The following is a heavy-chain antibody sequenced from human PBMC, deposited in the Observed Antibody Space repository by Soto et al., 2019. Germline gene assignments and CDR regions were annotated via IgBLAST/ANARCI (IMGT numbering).Heavy chain of an antibody. J-gene: IGHJ6*02. CDR3: ARVGVGGYVLHYYYYGMDV. CDR2: NTSGSSTI. CDR1: GFTFSTYN. V-gene: IGHV3-48*01. Sequence: PGGSLRLSCAASGFTFSTYNMNWVRQAPGKGLEWVSYNTSGSSTIYSADSVKGRFTISRDNAKNSLYLQMNSLRAEDTAVYFCARVGVGGYVLHYYYYGMDVWGQGTTVTVSS. D-gene: IGHD3-22*01.